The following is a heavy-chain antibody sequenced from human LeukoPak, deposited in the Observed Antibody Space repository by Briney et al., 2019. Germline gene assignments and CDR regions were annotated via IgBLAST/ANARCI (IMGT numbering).Heavy chain of an antibody. CDR1: GGSIXSXXXX. J-gene: IGHJ4*02. CDR3: ASHHSTSIY. Sequence: SETLSLTCTVSGGSIXSXXXXXGXXXQPXXKXLEWIGSIYYSGSTHYTPSLKSRVTISVDTSENQFSLKLTSVTAADTAVYYCASHHSTSIYSGQGTLVTV. CDR2: IYYSGST. D-gene: IGHD6-6*01. V-gene: IGHV4-39*01.